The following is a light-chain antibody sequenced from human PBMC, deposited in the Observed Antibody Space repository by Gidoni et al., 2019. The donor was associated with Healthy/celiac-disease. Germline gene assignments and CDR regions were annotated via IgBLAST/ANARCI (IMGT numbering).Light chain of an antibody. J-gene: IGLJ2*01. Sequence: SSELTQDPAVPVALGQTVRITCQGDSLRSYYASRYQQKPGQAPVLVIYGKNNRPSGIPDRFSGSSSGNTASLTITGAQAEDEADYYCNSRDSSGNHVVFGGGTKLTVL. CDR3: NSRDSSGNHVV. V-gene: IGLV3-19*01. CDR1: SLRSYY. CDR2: GKN.